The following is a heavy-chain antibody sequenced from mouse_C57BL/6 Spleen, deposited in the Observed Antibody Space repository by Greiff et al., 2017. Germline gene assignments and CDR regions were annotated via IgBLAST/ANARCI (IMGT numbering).Heavy chain of an antibody. Sequence: VKLQQPGAELVRPGSSVKLSCKASGYTFTSYWMHWVKQRPIQGLEWIGNIDPSDSETHYNQKFKDKATLTVDKSSSTAYMQLSSLTSEDSAVYYCARGEGYYFDYWGQGTTLTVSS. CDR3: ARGEGYYFDY. CDR2: IDPSDSET. J-gene: IGHJ2*01. V-gene: IGHV1-52*01. CDR1: GYTFTSYW.